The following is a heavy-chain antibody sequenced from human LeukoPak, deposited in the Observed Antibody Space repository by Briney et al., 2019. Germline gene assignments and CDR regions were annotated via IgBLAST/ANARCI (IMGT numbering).Heavy chain of an antibody. D-gene: IGHD4-23*01. CDR2: INTDGSST. CDR1: GFTFSSYW. J-gene: IGHJ1*01. Sequence: GGSLRLSCGASGFTFSSYWMHWVRQARGKGLVWVSGINTDGSSTYYADSVKGRFTISRDNAKNTLYLQMNSLRAEDTAVYYCHGGNAKQWGQGTLVTVSS. CDR3: HGGNAKQ. V-gene: IGHV3-74*01.